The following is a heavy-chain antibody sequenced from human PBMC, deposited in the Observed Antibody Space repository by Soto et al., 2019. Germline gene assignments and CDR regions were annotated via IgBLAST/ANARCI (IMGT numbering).Heavy chain of an antibody. CDR2: ISYDGSNK. V-gene: IGHV3-30-3*01. CDR1: GFTFSSYA. Sequence: GGSLRLSCAASGFTFSSYAMHWVRQAPGKGLEWVAVISYDGSNKYYADSVKGRFTISRDNSKNTLYLQMNSLRAEDTAVYYCARDRRAAEPISNDWFDPWGQGTLVTVSS. CDR3: ARDRRAAEPISNDWFDP. D-gene: IGHD6-13*01. J-gene: IGHJ5*02.